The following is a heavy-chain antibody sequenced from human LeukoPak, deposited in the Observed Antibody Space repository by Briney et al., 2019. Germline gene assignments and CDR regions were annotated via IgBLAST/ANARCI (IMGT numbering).Heavy chain of an antibody. V-gene: IGHV3-53*01. CDR1: GFTVSSNI. Sequence: GGSLRLSCAVSGFTVSSNIMSWVRQAPGKGLEWVSVIYSGGNTYYADSVKGRFTISRDNAKNSLYLQMNSLRAEDTAVYYCARGGDSSGYEGRFDPWGQGTLVTVSS. CDR2: IYSGGNT. J-gene: IGHJ5*02. D-gene: IGHD3-22*01. CDR3: ARGGDSSGYEGRFDP.